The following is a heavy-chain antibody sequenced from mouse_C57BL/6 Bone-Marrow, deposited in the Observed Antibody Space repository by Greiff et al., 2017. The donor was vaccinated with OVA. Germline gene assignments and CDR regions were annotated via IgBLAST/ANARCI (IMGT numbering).Heavy chain of an antibody. D-gene: IGHD2-3*01. Sequence: QVQLQQPGAELVKPGASVKLSCKASGYTFTSYWMHWVKQRPGQGLEWIGMIHTNSGSTNYNEKFKSKATLTVDKSSSTAYMQLSSLTSEDSAVDYCARYGYYPFDYWGQGTTLTVSS. J-gene: IGHJ2*01. CDR3: ARYGYYPFDY. V-gene: IGHV1-64*01. CDR2: IHTNSGST. CDR1: GYTFTSYW.